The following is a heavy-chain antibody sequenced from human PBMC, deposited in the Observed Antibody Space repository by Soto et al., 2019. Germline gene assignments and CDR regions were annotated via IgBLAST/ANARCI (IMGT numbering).Heavy chain of an antibody. CDR1: GGSISSGGYY. CDR3: TIGVGTGSIGY. V-gene: IGHV4-31*03. CDR2: IYYSGST. D-gene: IGHD3-10*01. J-gene: IGHJ4*02. Sequence: LSLTCTVSGGSISSGGYYWSWIRQHPGKGLEWIGYIYYSGSTYYNPSLKSRVTISVDTSKNQFSLKLSSVTAADTAVYYFTIGVGTGSIGYWGQGTLGTVSS.